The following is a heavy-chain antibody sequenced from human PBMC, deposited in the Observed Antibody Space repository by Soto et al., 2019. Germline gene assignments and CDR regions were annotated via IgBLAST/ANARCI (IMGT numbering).Heavy chain of an antibody. J-gene: IGHJ5*01. Sequence: QVQLVQSGAEAKKPGASVKVSCKASGYTFTSYDINWVRQTAGQGLEWMGWMSPKTANTGYAQKFQGRVTMTSSTSISTAYMELSSLTSEDTAVYYCTGGPPNWGFDSWGQGTPVTVSS. CDR3: TGGPPNWGFDS. V-gene: IGHV1-8*01. CDR1: GYTFTSYD. D-gene: IGHD7-27*01. CDR2: MSPKTANT.